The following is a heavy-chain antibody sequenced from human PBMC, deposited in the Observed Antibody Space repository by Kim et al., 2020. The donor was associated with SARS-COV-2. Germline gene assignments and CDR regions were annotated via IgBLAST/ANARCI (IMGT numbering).Heavy chain of an antibody. J-gene: IGHJ6*02. V-gene: IGHV3-30-3*01. CDR3: ARDTYSSGWYAPFYYYYGMDV. Sequence: GGSLRLSCAASGFTFSSYAMHWVRQAPGKGLEWVAVISYDGSNKYYADSVKGRFTISRDNSKNTLYLQMNSLRAEDTAVYYCARDTYSSGWYAPFYYYYGMDVWGQGTTVTVSS. D-gene: IGHD6-19*01. CDR2: ISYDGSNK. CDR1: GFTFSSYA.